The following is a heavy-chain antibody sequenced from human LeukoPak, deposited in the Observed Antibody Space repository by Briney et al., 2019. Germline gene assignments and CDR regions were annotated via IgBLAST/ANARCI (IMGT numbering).Heavy chain of an antibody. J-gene: IGHJ5*02. CDR1: GGTFSSYA. D-gene: IGHD5-12*01. CDR3: ATNSGYDGNWFDP. CDR2: IIPIFGTA. Sequence: SVNVSCKASGGTFSSYAISWVRQAPGQGLEWMGGIIPIFGTANYAQKFQGRVTITADESTSTAYMELSSLRSEDTAVYYCATNSGYDGNWFDPWGQGTLVTVSS. V-gene: IGHV1-69*13.